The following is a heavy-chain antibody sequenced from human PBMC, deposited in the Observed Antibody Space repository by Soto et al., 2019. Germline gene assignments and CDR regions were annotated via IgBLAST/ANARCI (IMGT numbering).Heavy chain of an antibody. J-gene: IGHJ6*02. CDR2: IIPIFGTA. CDR3: ARALSSGGNSRHYYYYGMDV. Sequence: GASVKVSCKASGGTFSSYAISWVRQAPGQGLEWMGGIIPIFGTANYAQKFQGRVTITADESTSTAYMELSSLRSEDTAVYYCARALSSGGNSRHYYYYGMDVWGQGTTVTVSS. D-gene: IGHD6-13*01. CDR1: GGTFSSYA. V-gene: IGHV1-69*13.